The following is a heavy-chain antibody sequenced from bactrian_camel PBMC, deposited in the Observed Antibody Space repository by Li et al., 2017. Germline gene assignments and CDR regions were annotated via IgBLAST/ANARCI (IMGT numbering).Heavy chain of an antibody. J-gene: IGHJ4*01. CDR1: GHTYSSGC. CDR3: AVRLNSGCPVRWADFSA. D-gene: IGHD3*01. V-gene: IGHV3S31*01. CDR2: MDGYGQTV. Sequence: DVQLVESGGGSVQAGGSLRLSCAASGHTYSSGCMGWFRQAPGKGRERVATMDGYGQTVYTAPSVKGRFALVKDKDKNVLYLQMNSLKVEDTAIYYCAVRLNSGCPVRWADFSAWGQGTQVTVS.